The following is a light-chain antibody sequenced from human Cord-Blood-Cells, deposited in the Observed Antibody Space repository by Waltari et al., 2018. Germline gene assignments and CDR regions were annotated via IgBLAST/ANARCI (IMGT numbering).Light chain of an antibody. Sequence: DIHLTQSPSPLSASVGDRVTITCRASQGISKYLAWYQQKPGKVPKLLIYAASTLQSGVPSRFSGSGAGTDFTLTISSLQPEDVATYYCQKYNSAPATFSGGTKVEIK. CDR1: QGISKY. CDR2: AAS. V-gene: IGKV1-27*01. CDR3: QKYNSAPAT. J-gene: IGKJ4*02.